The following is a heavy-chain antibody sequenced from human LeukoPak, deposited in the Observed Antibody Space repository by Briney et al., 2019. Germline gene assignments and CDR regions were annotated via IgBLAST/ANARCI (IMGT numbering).Heavy chain of an antibody. CDR3: ARDRAVLWFGEAINERFDY. J-gene: IGHJ4*02. D-gene: IGHD3-10*01. V-gene: IGHV1-46*01. CDR2: INPSGGST. Sequence: ASVKVSCKASGYTFTSYYMHWVRQAPGQGLEWMGIINPSGGSTSYAQKSQGRVTMTRDTSTSTVYMELSSLRSEDTAVYYCARDRAVLWFGEAINERFDYWGQGTLVTVSS. CDR1: GYTFTSYY.